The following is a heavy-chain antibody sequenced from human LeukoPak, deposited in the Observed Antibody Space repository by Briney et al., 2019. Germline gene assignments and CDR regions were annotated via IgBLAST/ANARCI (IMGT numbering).Heavy chain of an antibody. Sequence: GGSLRLSCVASGLTFNNYWMHWVRQAPGKGLVWVSRIRTDGLETSYADSVKGRFTVSRDNAKNILYLQMNSLRAEDTAVYYCAGVMSGYYVALDIWGQGTMVTVSS. CDR1: GLTFNNYW. D-gene: IGHD3-3*01. CDR3: AGVMSGYYVALDI. J-gene: IGHJ3*02. CDR2: IRTDGLET. V-gene: IGHV3-74*01.